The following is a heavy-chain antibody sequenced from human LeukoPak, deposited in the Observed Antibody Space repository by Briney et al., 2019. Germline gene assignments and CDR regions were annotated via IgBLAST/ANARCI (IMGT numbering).Heavy chain of an antibody. D-gene: IGHD3-9*01. V-gene: IGHV3-30*02. J-gene: IGHJ4*02. Sequence: GGSRRLSCAASGFTFSSYGMHWDRQAPGKGLEWVAFIRYDGSNKYYADSVKGRFTISRDNSKNTLYLQMNSLRAEDTAVYYCARGPPYYDILTGPLGGFDYWGQGTLVTVSS. CDR2: IRYDGSNK. CDR3: ARGPPYYDILTGPLGGFDY. CDR1: GFTFSSYG.